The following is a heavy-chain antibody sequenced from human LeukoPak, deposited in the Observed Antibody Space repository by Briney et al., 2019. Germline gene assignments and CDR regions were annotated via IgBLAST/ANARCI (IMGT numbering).Heavy chain of an antibody. CDR1: GFTFSSYW. V-gene: IGHV3-7*01. Sequence: TGGSLRLSCAASGFTFSSYWMSWVRQAPGKGLEWVANIKQDGSEKYYVDSVKGRFTISRGNAKNSLYLQMNSLRAEDTAVYYCGSGTYYFDYWGQGTLVTVSS. CDR3: GSGTYYFDY. D-gene: IGHD3-10*01. J-gene: IGHJ4*02. CDR2: IKQDGSEK.